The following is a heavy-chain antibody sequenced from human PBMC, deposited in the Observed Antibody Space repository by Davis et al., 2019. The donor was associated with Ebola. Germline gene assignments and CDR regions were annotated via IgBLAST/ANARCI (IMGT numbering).Heavy chain of an antibody. V-gene: IGHV3-9*01. CDR1: GFTFDDYA. CDR3: ARGEVGGYYDSSGYYYLY. Sequence: PGGSLRLSCAASGFTFDDYAMHWVRQAPGKGLEWVSGISWNSGSIGYADSVKGRFTISRDNEKNSLYLQMNSLRAEDTAVYYCARGEVGGYYDSSGYYYLYWGQGTLVTVSS. D-gene: IGHD3-22*01. J-gene: IGHJ4*02. CDR2: ISWNSGSI.